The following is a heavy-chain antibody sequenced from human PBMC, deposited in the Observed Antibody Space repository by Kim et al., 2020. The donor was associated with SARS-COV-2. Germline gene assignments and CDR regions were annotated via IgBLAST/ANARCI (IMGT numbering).Heavy chain of an antibody. CDR2: SDK. J-gene: IGHJ4*02. V-gene: IGHV3-7*01. Sequence: SDKNHGDSVRGRFTISRDNAKNSLSLQMNSLRGEDTAVYYCARDTGFRLDYWGQGALVTVSS. CDR3: ARDTGFRLDY.